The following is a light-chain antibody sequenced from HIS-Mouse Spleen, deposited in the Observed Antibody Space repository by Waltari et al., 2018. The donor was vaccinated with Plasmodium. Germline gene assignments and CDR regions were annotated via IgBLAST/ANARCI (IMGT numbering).Light chain of an antibody. Sequence: SSELTQPLSVSVAPGQTARTTRGANNIGRKNVHWYQQKPVQAPVLVIYRDSNRPSGIPERFSGSNSGNTATLTISRAQAGDEADYYCQVWDSSTGVFGGGTKLTVL. CDR3: QVWDSSTGV. CDR2: RDS. V-gene: IGLV3-9*01. J-gene: IGLJ3*02. CDR1: NIGRKN.